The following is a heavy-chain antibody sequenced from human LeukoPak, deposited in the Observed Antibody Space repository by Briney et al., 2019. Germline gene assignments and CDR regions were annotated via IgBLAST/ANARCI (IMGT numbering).Heavy chain of an antibody. J-gene: IGHJ4*02. CDR3: ARNIIQLWFPYYFDY. V-gene: IGHV3-7*03. CDR1: GFTFSSYW. CDR2: IKQDGSEK. Sequence: PGGSLRLSCAASGFTFSSYWMSWVRQAPGKGLEWVANIKQDGSEKYYVDSVRGRFTISRDNAKNSLYLQMNSLRAEDTAVYYCARNIIQLWFPYYFDYWGQGTLVTVSS. D-gene: IGHD5-18*01.